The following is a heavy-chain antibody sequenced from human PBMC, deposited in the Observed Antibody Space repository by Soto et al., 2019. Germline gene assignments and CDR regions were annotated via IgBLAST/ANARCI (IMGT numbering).Heavy chain of an antibody. D-gene: IGHD5-12*01. V-gene: IGHV1-18*01. Sequence: ASVKVSCKASGYTFSNFGISWGRQAPGQGLEWMGWINHYTRYAQKFQDRVTMTTDTSTSTVYMELRSLRFDDTAVYYCARDRGYNPDDFDIWGQGTMVTVSS. CDR2: INHYT. J-gene: IGHJ3*02. CDR3: ARDRGYNPDDFDI. CDR1: GYTFSNFG.